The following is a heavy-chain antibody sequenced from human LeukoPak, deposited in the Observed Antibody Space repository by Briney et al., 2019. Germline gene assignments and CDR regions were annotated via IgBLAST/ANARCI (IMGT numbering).Heavy chain of an antibody. Sequence: GASVKASCKASGYTFTGYYMHWVRQAPGQGLEWMGWINPNSGATNYAQKFQGRVTMTRDTSISTAYMELSRLRSDDTAVYYCARGEYCSSTSCYRGYYYYMDVWGKGTTVTVSS. V-gene: IGHV1-2*02. CDR3: ARGEYCSSTSCYRGYYYYMDV. J-gene: IGHJ6*03. D-gene: IGHD2-2*02. CDR1: GYTFTGYY. CDR2: INPNSGAT.